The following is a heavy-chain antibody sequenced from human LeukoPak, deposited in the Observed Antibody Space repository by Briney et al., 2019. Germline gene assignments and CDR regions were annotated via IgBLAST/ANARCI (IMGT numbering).Heavy chain of an antibody. CDR3: ARGVLDDY. CDR2: ISNSGST. CDR1: GGSFSSYY. Sequence: SETLSLTCTVYGGSFSSYYWIWIRHPPAKGLEWIGEISNSGSTNYNPSLKSRVTISVDTSKNQFSLKLSSVSAAVTALYYCARGVLDDYWGQGTLVTVSS. J-gene: IGHJ4*02. D-gene: IGHD3-16*01. V-gene: IGHV4-34*01.